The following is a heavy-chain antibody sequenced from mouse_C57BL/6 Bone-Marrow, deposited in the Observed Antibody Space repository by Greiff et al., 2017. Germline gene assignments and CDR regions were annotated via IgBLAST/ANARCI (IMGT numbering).Heavy chain of an antibody. CDR1: GFTFSSYG. D-gene: IGHD1-1*01. Sequence: DVMLVESGGDLVKPGGSLKLSCAASGFTFSSYGMSWVRQTPDKRLEWVATISSGGSYTYYPDSVKGRFTISRDNAKNTLYLQMSSLKSEDTAMYYYARNVYGFGYWGQGTTLTVSS. CDR2: ISSGGSYT. V-gene: IGHV5-6*02. CDR3: ARNVYGFGY. J-gene: IGHJ2*01.